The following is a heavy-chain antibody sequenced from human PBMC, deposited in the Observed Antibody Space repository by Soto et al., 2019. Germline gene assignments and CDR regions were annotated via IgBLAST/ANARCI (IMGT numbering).Heavy chain of an antibody. CDR1: GGSISSGGYS. V-gene: IGHV4-30-2*01. CDR2: IYHSGST. D-gene: IGHD2-21*01. CDR3: ARIPSP. Sequence: QLHLQESGSGLVKPSQTLSLTCAVSGGSISSGGYSWSWIRQPPGKGLEWIGYIYHSGSTYYNSSLKSRVTTSVDRSKNQFSLKLSSVTAADTAVYYCARIPSPWGQGTLVTVSS. J-gene: IGHJ5*02.